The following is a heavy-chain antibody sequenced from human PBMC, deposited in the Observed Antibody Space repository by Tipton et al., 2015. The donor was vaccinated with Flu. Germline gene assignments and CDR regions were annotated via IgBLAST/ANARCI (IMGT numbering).Heavy chain of an antibody. CDR3: AREWTSLPVNWFDP. J-gene: IGHJ5*02. Sequence: TLSLTCTVSGYSISSGYYWGWIRQPPGKGLEWIGSIYHSGSTYYNPSLKSRVTISVDTSKNQFSLKLSSETAADTAVYYCAREWTSLPVNWFDPWGQGTLVTVSS. V-gene: IGHV4-38-2*02. D-gene: IGHD3/OR15-3a*01. CDR1: GYSISSGYY. CDR2: IYHSGST.